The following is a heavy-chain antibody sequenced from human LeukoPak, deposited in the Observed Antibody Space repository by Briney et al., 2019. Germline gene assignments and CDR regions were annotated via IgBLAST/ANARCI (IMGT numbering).Heavy chain of an antibody. Sequence: GGSLRLSCAVSGFTFGNVWMSSVRQAPGKGLEWVARIKSKTDGGTTDYAAPVKGRFTISRDDSKDTLYLQMNSLKTEDRGMYYWWSNGSEILWGQGTLVTVSS. CDR3: WSNGSEIL. J-gene: IGHJ4*02. V-gene: IGHV3-15*01. CDR2: IKSKTDGGTT. D-gene: IGHD3-10*01. CDR1: GFTFGNVW.